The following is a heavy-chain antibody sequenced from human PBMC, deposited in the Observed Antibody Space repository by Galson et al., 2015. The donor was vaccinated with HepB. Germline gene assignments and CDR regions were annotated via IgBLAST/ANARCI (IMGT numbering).Heavy chain of an antibody. CDR1: GFTFSNAW. J-gene: IGHJ4*02. CDR2: IKSKTDGGTT. CDR3: TTGQEQQLVPYFDY. V-gene: IGHV3-15*01. D-gene: IGHD6-13*01. Sequence: SLRLSCAASGFTFSNAWMSWVRQAPGKGLEWVGRIKSKTDGGTTDYAAPVKGRFTISRDDSKNTLYLQMNSLKTEDTAVYYCTTGQEQQLVPYFDYWGQGTLVTVSS.